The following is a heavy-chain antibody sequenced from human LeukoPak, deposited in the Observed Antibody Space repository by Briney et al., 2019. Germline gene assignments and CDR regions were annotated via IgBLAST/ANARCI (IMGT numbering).Heavy chain of an antibody. D-gene: IGHD2-15*01. CDR2: INSDGSST. V-gene: IGHV3-74*01. Sequence: PGGSLRLSCAASGFTFSSYWMHWVRQAPGKGLVWVSRINSDGSSTSYADSVKGRFTISRDNAKNTLYLQMNSLRAEDTAVYYCARDYCSGGSCYSSWYYYYYYGMDVWGQGTTVTVSS. J-gene: IGHJ6*02. CDR1: GFTFSSYW. CDR3: ARDYCSGGSCYSSWYYYYYYGMDV.